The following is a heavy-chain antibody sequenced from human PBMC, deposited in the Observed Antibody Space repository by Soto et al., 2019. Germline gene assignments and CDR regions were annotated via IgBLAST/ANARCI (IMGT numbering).Heavy chain of an antibody. CDR2: VSHDGRNT. J-gene: IGHJ4*02. D-gene: IGHD6-19*01. Sequence: VQLVESGGGVVQPGRSLRLSCAASGFTFSDYAMHWVRQAPGKGLEWVAVVSHDGRNTHYADSVKGRFTISRDSSKNRVSLEMTSLRAADTAVYYCAKGGRQWLVTSDFYYWGQGAQVTVSS. CDR1: GFTFSDYA. CDR3: AKGGRQWLVTSDFYY. V-gene: IGHV3-30*18.